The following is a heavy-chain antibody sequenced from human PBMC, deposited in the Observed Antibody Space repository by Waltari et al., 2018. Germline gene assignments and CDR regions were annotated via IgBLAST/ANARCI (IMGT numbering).Heavy chain of an antibody. D-gene: IGHD4-17*01. Sequence: EVQLVESGGGLVQPGRSLRLSCAASGFTFDDYAMHWVRQAPGKGLEWVSGISWNSGSIGYADSVKGRFTISGDNAKNSLYLQMNSLRAEDMALYYCAASRDYGDYVGSDYWGQGTLVTVSS. CDR2: ISWNSGSI. V-gene: IGHV3-9*03. CDR1: GFTFDDYA. J-gene: IGHJ4*02. CDR3: AASRDYGDYVGSDY.